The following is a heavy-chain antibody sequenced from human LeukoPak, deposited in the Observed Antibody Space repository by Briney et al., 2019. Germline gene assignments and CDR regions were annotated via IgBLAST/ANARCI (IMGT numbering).Heavy chain of an antibody. J-gene: IGHJ4*02. CDR2: ISAYNGNT. D-gene: IGHD3/OR15-3a*01. Sequence: ASVKVSCKASGYTFTSYGISWVRQAPGQGLEWMGWISAYNGNTNYAQKLQGRVTMTTDTSTSTAYMELRSLRSDDTAVYYCASGISMIWAVGIAFDYWGQGTLSPSPQ. CDR1: GYTFTSYG. CDR3: ASGISMIWAVGIAFDY. V-gene: IGHV1-18*01.